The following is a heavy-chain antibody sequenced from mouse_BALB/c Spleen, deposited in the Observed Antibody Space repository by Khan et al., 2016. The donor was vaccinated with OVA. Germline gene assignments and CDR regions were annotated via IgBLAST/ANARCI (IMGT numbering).Heavy chain of an antibody. CDR2: INTHSGVP. V-gene: IGHV9-4*02. J-gene: IGHJ4*01. Sequence: QIQLVQSGPELKKPGETVRISCKASGYTFTNAGMQWVQKMPGKGLKWIGWINTHSGVPKYAEDFKGRFAFSLETSASTVYLQITNLKNEDTAKYFCARGGAAYYRNDGGAMDYWGQGTSVTVSS. CDR1: GYTFTNAG. CDR3: ARGGAAYYRNDGGAMDY. D-gene: IGHD2-14*01.